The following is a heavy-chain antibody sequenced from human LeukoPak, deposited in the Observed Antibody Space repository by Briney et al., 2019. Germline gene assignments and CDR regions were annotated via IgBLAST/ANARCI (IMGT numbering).Heavy chain of an antibody. CDR1: GFTFSSYE. CDR2: ISSSGNTI. CDR3: ARDHGSDWHYFDY. J-gene: IGHJ4*02. D-gene: IGHD6-19*01. Sequence: GGSLRLSCAASGFTFSSYEMNWVRQAPGKGLEWVSYISSSGNTIYYADSVKGRFTISRDNAKNSLYLQMNSLRAEYTAVYYCARDHGSDWHYFDYWGQGTLVTVSS. V-gene: IGHV3-48*03.